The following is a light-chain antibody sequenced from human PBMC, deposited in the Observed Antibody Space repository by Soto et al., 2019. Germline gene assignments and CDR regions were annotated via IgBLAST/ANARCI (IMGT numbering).Light chain of an antibody. V-gene: IGLV4-69*01. CDR1: SGHSSYA. CDR3: QTWGTGPFV. Sequence: QLVLTQSPSASASLGASVKLTCTLSSGHSSYAIAWHQQQPEKGPRYLMKLNSDGSHSKGDGIPDRFSGSSSGAERYLTISSLQSEDEADYYCQTWGTGPFVFGTGTKLPS. J-gene: IGLJ1*01. CDR2: LNSDGSH.